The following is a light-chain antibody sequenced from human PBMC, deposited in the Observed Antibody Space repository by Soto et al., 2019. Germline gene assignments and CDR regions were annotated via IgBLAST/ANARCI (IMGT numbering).Light chain of an antibody. CDR1: QSISSW. CDR3: QQFSSYLWT. J-gene: IGKJ1*01. CDR2: DAS. V-gene: IGKV1-5*01. Sequence: DIQMTQSPSTLSASVGDRVTITCRASQSISSWLAWYQQKPGKAPKLLIYDASSLESGVPSRFSGSGSGTEFTLTISSLQPDDFATYYCQQFSSYLWTFGQGTKVDIK.